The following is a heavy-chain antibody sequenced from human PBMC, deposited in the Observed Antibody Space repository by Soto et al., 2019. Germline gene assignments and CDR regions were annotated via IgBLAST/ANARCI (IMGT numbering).Heavy chain of an antibody. J-gene: IGHJ5*02. CDR3: ARVPSP. Sequence: SETLSLTCTVSGGSISSSSYYWGWIRQPPGKGLEWIGNIYYSGSTYYNPSLKSRVTISVDRSKNQFSLKLSSVTAADTALYYCARVPSPWGHGTLVTVSS. V-gene: IGHV4-39*07. CDR2: IYYSGST. CDR1: GGSISSSSYY.